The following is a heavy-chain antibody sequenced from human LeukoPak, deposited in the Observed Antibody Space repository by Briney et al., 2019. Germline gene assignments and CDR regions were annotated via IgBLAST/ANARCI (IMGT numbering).Heavy chain of an antibody. J-gene: IGHJ4*02. CDR3: ARDHYYGSGSYGDY. V-gene: IGHV3-30*03. CDR1: GFTFSSYS. CDR2: ISYDGSNK. D-gene: IGHD3-10*01. Sequence: GGSLRLSCAASGFTFSSYSMNWVRQAPGKGLEWVAVISYDGSNKYYADSVKGRFTISRDNSKNTLYLQMNSLRAEDTAVYYCARDHYYGSGSYGDYWGQGTLVTVSS.